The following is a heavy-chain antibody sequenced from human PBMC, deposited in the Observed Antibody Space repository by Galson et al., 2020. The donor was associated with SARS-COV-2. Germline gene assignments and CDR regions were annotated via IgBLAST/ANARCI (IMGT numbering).Heavy chain of an antibody. CDR2: ISSSSSYI. D-gene: IGHD3-10*01. CDR1: GFTFSSYS. J-gene: IGHJ6*02. CDR3: ARGDNVLLWFGDHRYYYGMDV. V-gene: IGHV3-21*01. Sequence: GGSLRLSCAASGFTFSSYSMNWVRQAPGKGLEWVSSISSSSSYIYYADSVKGRFTISRDNAKNLLYLQMNSLRAEDTAVYYCARGDNVLLWFGDHRYYYGMDVWGQGTTVTVSS.